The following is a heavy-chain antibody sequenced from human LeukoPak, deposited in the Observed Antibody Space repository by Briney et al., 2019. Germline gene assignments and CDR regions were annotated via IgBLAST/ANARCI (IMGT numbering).Heavy chain of an antibody. Sequence: EGSLRLSCAASGFSFSSYSMNWVRQAPGKGLEWVSSISSSSSYIYYADSVKGRFTISRDNAKNSLYLQMNSLRAEDTAVYYCAQLVGDSTFDYWGQGTLVTVSS. CDR2: ISSSSSYI. D-gene: IGHD6-13*01. V-gene: IGHV3-21*01. CDR3: AQLVGDSTFDY. J-gene: IGHJ4*02. CDR1: GFSFSSYS.